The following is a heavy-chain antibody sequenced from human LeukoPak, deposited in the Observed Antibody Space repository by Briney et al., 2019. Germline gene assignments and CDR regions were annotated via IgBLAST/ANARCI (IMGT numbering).Heavy chain of an antibody. V-gene: IGHV4-39*07. CDR3: ARGMVRGKAYFDY. CDR1: GGSVSSSSYF. D-gene: IGHD3-10*01. J-gene: IGHJ4*02. Sequence: PSETLSLTCTVSGGSVSSSSYFWAWIRQPPRKGLEWIGSVYYDGGTSHSPSLKSRVTVPVDTSKNQFSLRLRSVTAADTAVYYCARGMVRGKAYFDYWGQGTLVTVSS. CDR2: VYYDGGT.